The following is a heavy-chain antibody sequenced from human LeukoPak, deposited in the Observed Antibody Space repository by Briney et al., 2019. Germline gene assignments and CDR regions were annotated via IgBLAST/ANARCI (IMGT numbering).Heavy chain of an antibody. D-gene: IGHD5-18*01. CDR1: GFTVSSNY. CDR2: IYSGGST. V-gene: IGHV3-53*05. CDR3: ARANGQLWTTPDY. Sequence: PGGSLRLSCAASGFTVSSNYMSWVRQAPGKGLEWVSVIYSGGSTYYADSVKGRFTISRDNSKNTLYLQMNSLRPEDTAVYFCARANGQLWTTPDYWGQGTLVTISS. J-gene: IGHJ4*02.